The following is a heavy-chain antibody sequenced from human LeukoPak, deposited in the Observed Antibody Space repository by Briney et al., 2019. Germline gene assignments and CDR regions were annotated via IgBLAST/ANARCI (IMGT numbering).Heavy chain of an antibody. J-gene: IGHJ4*02. V-gene: IGHV4-39*01. CDR2: IYYSGET. Sequence: PSETLSLTCTVSRGSIRSRSFYWGWVRQPPGKGLEWIGSIYYSGETYFNPSLRSRVTISVDTPKTQFYLHLSTVTAADTAVYYCAISVSGSSEPYFDDWGQGSLVTVSS. CDR3: AISVSGSSEPYFDD. CDR1: RGSIRSRSFY. D-gene: IGHD3-10*01.